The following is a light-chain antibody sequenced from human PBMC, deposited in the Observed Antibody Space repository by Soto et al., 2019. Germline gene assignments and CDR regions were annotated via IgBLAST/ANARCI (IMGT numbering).Light chain of an antibody. J-gene: IGKJ1*01. Sequence: IVLTQSPGTLSLFPGESATLSCRASQSISSSYLAWYQQKPGQAPRLLIYGASNRATAIPDRFSGSGSGTDFTLTISRLEPEDFAVYYCQQSDDSPGTFGQGTKVEIK. CDR1: QSISSSY. V-gene: IGKV3-20*01. CDR3: QQSDDSPGT. CDR2: GAS.